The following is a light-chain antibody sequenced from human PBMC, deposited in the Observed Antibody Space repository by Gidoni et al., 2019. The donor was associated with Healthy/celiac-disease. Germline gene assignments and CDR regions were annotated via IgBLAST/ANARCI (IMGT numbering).Light chain of an antibody. Sequence: QSALTQPASVSGSPGQSITISCTGTSSDVGGYNYVSWYQQHPGKAPKLMIYEVSNRPSGVSNRFSGSKSGNTASLTISGLQAEDEADYYCSSYTSSSTLGFSGGTKLTVL. CDR1: SSDVGGYNY. V-gene: IGLV2-14*01. CDR3: SSYTSSSTLG. J-gene: IGLJ3*02. CDR2: EVS.